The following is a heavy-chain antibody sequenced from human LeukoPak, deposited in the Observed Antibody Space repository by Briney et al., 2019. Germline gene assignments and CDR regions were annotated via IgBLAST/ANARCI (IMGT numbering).Heavy chain of an antibody. CDR2: IIPILGIA. Sequence: ASVKVSCKASGYTFTSYYIHWVRQAPGQGLEWMGRIIPILGIANYAQKFQGRVTITADKSTSTAYMELSSLRSEDTAVYYCARAPAIVVVAATLDYWGQGTLVTVSS. CDR3: ARAPAIVVVAATLDY. CDR1: GYTFTSYY. D-gene: IGHD2-15*01. V-gene: IGHV1-69*04. J-gene: IGHJ4*02.